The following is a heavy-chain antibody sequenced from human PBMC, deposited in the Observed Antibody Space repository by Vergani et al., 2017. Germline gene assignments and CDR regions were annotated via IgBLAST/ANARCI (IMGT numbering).Heavy chain of an antibody. D-gene: IGHD5-12*01. J-gene: IGHJ6*02. CDR2: ISGSGGST. CDR1: GFTFNHCA. CDR3: AKANPRKSGYDYLYYYHAMDV. V-gene: IGHV3-23*01. Sequence: EVQLLESGGDLVQPGGSLRLSCAASGFTFNHCAMNWVRQAPGQGLEWVSGISGSGGSTYYAGSVKGRFTISRDSSKNALYLQMNSLRAAHTAVYSCAKANPRKSGYDYLYYYHAMDVWGQGTTVTVSS.